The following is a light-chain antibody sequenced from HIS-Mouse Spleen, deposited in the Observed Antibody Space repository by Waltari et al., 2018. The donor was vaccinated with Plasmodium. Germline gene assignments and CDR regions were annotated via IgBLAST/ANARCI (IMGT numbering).Light chain of an antibody. CDR1: SRDVGRYSL. CDR3: CSYAGSSTWV. Sequence: QSALTQPASVSGSPGQSITLPCPGTSRDVGRYSLVPRYQQHPAKAPKLIIYEGKKRPSRGSNRFGASKSGNTASLTISGLQAEDESDYYCCSYAGSSTWVFGGQTKLNVL. CDR2: EGK. V-gene: IGLV2-23*01. J-gene: IGLJ3*02.